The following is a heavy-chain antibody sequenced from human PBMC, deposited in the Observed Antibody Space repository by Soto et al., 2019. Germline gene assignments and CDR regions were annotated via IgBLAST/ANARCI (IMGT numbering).Heavy chain of an antibody. CDR2: ISSSSSTI. Sequence: EVQLVESGGGLVQPGGSLRLSCAASGFTFSSYSMKWVRQAPGKGLEWVSYISSSSSTIYYADSVKGRFTISRDNAKNSLYLQMNSLRAEDTAVYYCASAPAPNYDYIWGSYRSHAFDIWGQGTMVTVSS. CDR1: GFTFSSYS. V-gene: IGHV3-48*01. D-gene: IGHD3-16*02. J-gene: IGHJ3*02. CDR3: ASAPAPNYDYIWGSYRSHAFDI.